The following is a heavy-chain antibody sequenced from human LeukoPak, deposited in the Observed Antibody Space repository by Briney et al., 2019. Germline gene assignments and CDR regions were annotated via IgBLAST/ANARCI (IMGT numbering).Heavy chain of an antibody. CDR1: GFTFSSYW. V-gene: IGHV3-7*04. J-gene: IGHJ4*02. D-gene: IGHD6-13*01. Sequence: GGSLRLSCAASGFTFSSYWMSWVRQAPGKGLEWVANIRQDGSEKNYVDSVKGRFTISRGNAKNSLYLQMNSLGAEDTAVYYCARGLLAAAGIDYWGQGALVTVSS. CDR2: IRQDGSEK. CDR3: ARGLLAAAGIDY.